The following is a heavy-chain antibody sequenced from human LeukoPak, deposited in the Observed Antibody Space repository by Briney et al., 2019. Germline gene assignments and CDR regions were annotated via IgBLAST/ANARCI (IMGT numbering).Heavy chain of an antibody. V-gene: IGHV4-38-2*01. Sequence: PSETLSLTCAVSGYSISSGYYWGWIRQPPGKGLEWIGSIYHSGSTYYNPSLKSRVTISVDTSKNQFSLKLSSVTAADTAVYYCARLGRVPGWFDPWGQGTLVTVSS. CDR3: ARLGRVPGWFDP. CDR1: GYSISSGYY. D-gene: IGHD3-10*01. J-gene: IGHJ5*02. CDR2: IYHSGST.